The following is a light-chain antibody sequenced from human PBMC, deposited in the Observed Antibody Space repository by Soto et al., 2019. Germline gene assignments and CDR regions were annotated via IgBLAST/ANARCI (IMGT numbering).Light chain of an antibody. CDR3: CSYAGNYTLV. CDR1: SSDIGDYNY. Sequence: QSALAQPASVSGSPGQSITISCTGASSDIGDYNYVSWYQQHPGKAPKLMIYEVSNRPSGVSNRFSGSKSGNTASLTISGLQAEDEADYYCCSYAGNYTLVFGGGTKVTVL. CDR2: EVS. J-gene: IGLJ3*02. V-gene: IGLV2-14*01.